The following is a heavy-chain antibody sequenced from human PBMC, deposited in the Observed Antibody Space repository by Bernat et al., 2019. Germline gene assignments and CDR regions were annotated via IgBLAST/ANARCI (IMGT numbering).Heavy chain of an antibody. CDR1: GFAFGSYA. CDR2: ISYDGSNK. J-gene: IGHJ3*02. V-gene: IGHV3-30-3*01. Sequence: QVQLVESGGGVVQPGRSLRLSCAASGFAFGSYAMHWVRQAPGKGLEWVAVISYDGSNKYYSDSVKRRFTLPRANSKTTLYLQMPGLRAEDTAVYYCASIVLMVYATATAFDIWGQGTMVTVSS. CDR3: ASIVLMVYATATAFDI. D-gene: IGHD2-8*01.